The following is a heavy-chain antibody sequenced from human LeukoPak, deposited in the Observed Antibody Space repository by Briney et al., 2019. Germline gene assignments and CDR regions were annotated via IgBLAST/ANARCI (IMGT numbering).Heavy chain of an antibody. D-gene: IGHD2-15*01. CDR1: GFTFSSYG. CDR3: ARGGHVEDIVVVVADDGMDV. J-gene: IGHJ6*02. Sequence: PGRSLRLSCAASGFTFSSYGMHWVRQAPGKGLEWVAVIWYDGSNKYYADSVKGRFTISRDNSKNTLYLQMNSLRAEDTAVYYCARGGHVEDIVVVVADDGMDVWGQGTTVTVSS. V-gene: IGHV3-33*01. CDR2: IWYDGSNK.